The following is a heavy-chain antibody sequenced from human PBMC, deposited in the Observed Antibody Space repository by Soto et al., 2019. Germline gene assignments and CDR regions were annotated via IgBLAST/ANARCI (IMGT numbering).Heavy chain of an antibody. CDR1: GLTFSDHY. J-gene: IGHJ6*02. V-gene: IGHV3-11*01. Sequence: QVQLVESGGGLVKPGGSLRLSCAASGLTFSDHYMTWIRQAPGKGLEWISYISSSAGTIYYADSVKGRFTISRDNAKNSLYLQMTNPRAEDTAVYYCARAPYFGSATYYYSALDVWGQGTTVTVSS. CDR3: ARAPYFGSATYYYSALDV. D-gene: IGHD3-10*01. CDR2: ISSSAGTI.